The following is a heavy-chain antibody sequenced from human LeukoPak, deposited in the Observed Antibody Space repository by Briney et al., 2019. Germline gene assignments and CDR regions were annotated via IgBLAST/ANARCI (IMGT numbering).Heavy chain of an antibody. D-gene: IGHD6-13*01. Sequence: SETLSLTCAVSGGSISSGSYYWSWIRQPGGKGLEWIGRIYTSGSTNYNPSLKSQVTISVDTSKNQFSLKLSSVTAADTAVYYCASGGQQLGLFDYWGQGTLVTVSS. J-gene: IGHJ4*02. CDR3: ASGGQQLGLFDY. CDR2: IYTSGST. CDR1: GGSISSGSYY. V-gene: IGHV4-61*02.